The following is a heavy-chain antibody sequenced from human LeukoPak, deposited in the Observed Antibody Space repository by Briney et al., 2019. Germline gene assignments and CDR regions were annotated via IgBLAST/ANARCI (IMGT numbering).Heavy chain of an antibody. CDR1: GGSISSGDYY. D-gene: IGHD3-9*01. J-gene: IGHJ3*02. Sequence: PSQTLSLTCTVSGGSISSGDYYWSWIRQPPGKGLEWIGYIYYSGSTYYNPSLKSRVTISVDTSKNQFSLKLSSVTAADTAVYYCAGEGFHYDILTGYYRVRAFDIWGQGTMVTVSS. CDR3: AGEGFHYDILTGYYRVRAFDI. V-gene: IGHV4-30-4*01. CDR2: IYYSGST.